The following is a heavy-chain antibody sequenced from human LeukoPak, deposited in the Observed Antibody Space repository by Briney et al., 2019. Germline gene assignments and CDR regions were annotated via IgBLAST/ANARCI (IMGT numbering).Heavy chain of an antibody. J-gene: IGHJ6*02. D-gene: IGHD1-26*01. CDR1: GGSISSSNW. CDR2: IYHSGST. V-gene: IGHV4-4*02. Sequence: SETLSLTCAVSGGSISSSNWWSWVRQPPGKGLEWIGEIYHSGSTNYNPSLKSRVTISVDKSKNQFSLKLSSVTAADTAVYYCARRATVYYYYGMDVWGQGTTVTVSS. CDR3: ARRATVYYYYGMDV.